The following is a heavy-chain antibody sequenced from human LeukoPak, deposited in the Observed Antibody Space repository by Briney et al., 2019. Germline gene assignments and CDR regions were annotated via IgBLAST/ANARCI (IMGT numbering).Heavy chain of an antibody. V-gene: IGHV4-38-2*02. D-gene: IGHD1-26*01. CDR1: GYSISSGYY. CDR2: IYHSGST. CDR3: AGSGVGIVGATGFDY. J-gene: IGHJ4*02. Sequence: PSETLSLTCTVSGYSISSGYYWGWIRQPPGKGLEWIGSIYHSGSTNYNPSLKSRVTISVDTSKNQFSLKLSSVTAADTAVYYCAGSGVGIVGATGFDYWGQGTLVTVSS.